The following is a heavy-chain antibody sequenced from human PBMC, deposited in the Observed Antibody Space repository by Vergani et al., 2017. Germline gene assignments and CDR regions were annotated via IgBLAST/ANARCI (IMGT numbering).Heavy chain of an antibody. J-gene: IGHJ6*03. CDR2: MNPNSGNT. D-gene: IGHD4-17*01. Sequence: QVQLVQSGAEVKKPGASVKVSCKASGYTFTSYDINWVRQATGQGLEWMGWMNPNSGNTGYAQKFQGRVTMTRNTSISTAYMELSSLRSEDTAVYYCARAYGDYAWDYYYYMDVWGKGTTVTVSS. V-gene: IGHV1-8*01. CDR3: ARAYGDYAWDYYYYMDV. CDR1: GYTFTSYD.